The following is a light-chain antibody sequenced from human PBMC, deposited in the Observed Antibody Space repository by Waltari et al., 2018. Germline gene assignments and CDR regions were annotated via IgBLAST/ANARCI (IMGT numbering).Light chain of an antibody. CDR1: SSDVGGSNY. CDR3: CSYAGTYTWL. J-gene: IGLJ3*02. Sequence: QSALTQPRSVSGSPGQSVTISCTGTSSDVGGSNYVSWYQQRPGKAPPVVIDDVSRRPSGVPDRFTGSRSGNTATLTISGLQAEDEADYHCCSYAGTYTWLFGGGTKLTVL. CDR2: DVS. V-gene: IGLV2-11*01.